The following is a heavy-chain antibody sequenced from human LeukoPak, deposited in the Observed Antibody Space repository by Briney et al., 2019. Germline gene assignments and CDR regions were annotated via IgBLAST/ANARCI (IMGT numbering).Heavy chain of an antibody. CDR1: GGTFSSYA. CDR3: AGTVDCSSTSCSNWFDP. V-gene: IGHV1-69*13. CDR2: IIPIFGTA. D-gene: IGHD2-2*01. J-gene: IGHJ5*02. Sequence: GASVKVSCKASGGTFSSYAISWVRQAPGQGLEWMGGIIPIFGTASYAQKFQGRVTITADESASTAYMELSSLRSEDTAVYYCAGTVDCSSTSCSNWFDPWGQGTLVTVSS.